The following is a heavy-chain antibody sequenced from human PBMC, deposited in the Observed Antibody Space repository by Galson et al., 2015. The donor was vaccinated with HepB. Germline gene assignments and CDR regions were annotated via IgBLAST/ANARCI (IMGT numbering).Heavy chain of an antibody. J-gene: IGHJ4*02. D-gene: IGHD1-1*01. CDR1: GYTFTSYA. V-gene: IGHV7-4-1*02. CDR2: INTNTGNP. CDR3: ARERELERSIGDWIDY. Sequence: SVKVSCKASGYTFTSYAMNWVRQAPGQGLEWMGWINTNTGNPTYAQGFTGRFVFSLDTSVSTAYLQISSLKAEDTAVYYCARERELERSIGDWIDYWGQGTLVTVSS.